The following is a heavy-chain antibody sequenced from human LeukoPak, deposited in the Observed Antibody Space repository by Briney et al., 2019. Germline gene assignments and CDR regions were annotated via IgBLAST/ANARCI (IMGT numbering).Heavy chain of an antibody. Sequence: GGSLRLSCAASGFTFSSYAMSWVRQAPGKGLDWVSAISGSGASTYYADSVKGRFTISRDNSKNTLYLQMNSLRAEDTAVYYCAKDRILLGIAVAGTFDYWGQGTLVTVSS. D-gene: IGHD6-19*01. CDR2: ISGSGAST. V-gene: IGHV3-23*01. J-gene: IGHJ4*02. CDR3: AKDRILLGIAVAGTFDY. CDR1: GFTFSSYA.